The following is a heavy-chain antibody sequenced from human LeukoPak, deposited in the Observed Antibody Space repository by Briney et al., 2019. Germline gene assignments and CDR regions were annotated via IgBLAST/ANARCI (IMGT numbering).Heavy chain of an antibody. CDR2: IYYSGNT. CDR3: ARENYSSGWYGIIDY. V-gene: IGHV4-59*01. J-gene: IGHJ4*02. D-gene: IGHD6-19*01. Sequence: SETLSLTCTVSGGSISNYYWSWIRQPPGKGLEWIGYIYYSGNTNYNPSLKSRVTISVDTSKNQFSLKLSSGTAADTAVYYCARENYSSGWYGIIDYWGQGTLVTVSS. CDR1: GGSISNYY.